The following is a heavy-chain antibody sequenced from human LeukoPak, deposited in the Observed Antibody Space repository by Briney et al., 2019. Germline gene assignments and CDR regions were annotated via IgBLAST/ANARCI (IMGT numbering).Heavy chain of an antibody. CDR1: GGSISTSRYY. V-gene: IGHV4-39*07. CDR2: MHYSGST. CDR3: ARDLASSSFPLGY. D-gene: IGHD6-6*01. J-gene: IGHJ4*02. Sequence: SETLSLTCTVSGGSISTSRYYWGWIRQPPGKGLEWIGSMHYSGSTYYNPSLKSRVTMSVDTSKNQFSLNLNSVTAADTAVYFCARDLASSSFPLGYWGQGTLVTVSS.